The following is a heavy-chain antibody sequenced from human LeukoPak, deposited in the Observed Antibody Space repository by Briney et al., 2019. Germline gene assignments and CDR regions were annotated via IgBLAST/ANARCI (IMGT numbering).Heavy chain of an antibody. Sequence: PGGSLRLSCAASGFTFSSYSMNWVRQAPGKGLEWVSSISSSSSYIKYADSLKGRFTISRDNAKNSLYLQMNSLRAEDTAVYYCAREDRRSNAFDIWGQGTMVTVSS. D-gene: IGHD3-3*01. V-gene: IGHV3-21*01. CDR3: AREDRRSNAFDI. J-gene: IGHJ3*02. CDR2: ISSSSSYI. CDR1: GFTFSSYS.